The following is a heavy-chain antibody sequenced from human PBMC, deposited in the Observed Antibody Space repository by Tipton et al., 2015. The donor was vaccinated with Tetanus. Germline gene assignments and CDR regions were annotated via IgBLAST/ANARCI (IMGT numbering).Heavy chain of an antibody. CDR1: GGSISTYH. Sequence: TLSLTCTVSGGSISTYHWNWIRQSPGNGLEWIGSIDYLESTKYNPSLKSRVAMSVDTSKNQFSLRLNSVTSAYTAVYYCARTSGYMYSDCWVLCALVTVSS. CDR3: ARTSGYMYSDC. J-gene: IGHJ4*02. CDR2: IDYLEST. V-gene: IGHV4-59*07. D-gene: IGHD3-3*01.